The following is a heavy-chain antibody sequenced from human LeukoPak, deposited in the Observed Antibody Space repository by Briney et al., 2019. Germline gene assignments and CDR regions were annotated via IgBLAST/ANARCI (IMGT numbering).Heavy chain of an antibody. V-gene: IGHV3-30*18. D-gene: IGHD3-22*01. CDR3: AKSLYYYDSSADC. Sequence: GGSLRLSCAASGFTFSSYGMHWVRQAPGKGLEWVAVISYDGSNKYYADSVKGRFTISRDNSKNTLYLQMNSLRAEDTAVYYCAKSLYYYDSSADCWGQGTLVTVSS. CDR2: ISYDGSNK. CDR1: GFTFSSYG. J-gene: IGHJ4*02.